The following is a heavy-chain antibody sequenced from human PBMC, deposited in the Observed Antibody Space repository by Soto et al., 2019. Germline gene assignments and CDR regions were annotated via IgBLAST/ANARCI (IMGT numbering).Heavy chain of an antibody. D-gene: IGHD5-18*01. J-gene: IGHJ6*02. CDR1: GGSISSYY. CDR3: ARVGSRGQLWPKYYYYGMDV. CDR2: IYYSGST. V-gene: IGHV4-59*01. Sequence: SETLSLTCTVSGGSISSYYWSWIRQPPGKGLEWIGYIYYSGSTNYNPSLKSRVTISVDTSKNQFSLKLSSVTAADTAVYYCARVGSRGQLWPKYYYYGMDVWGQGTTVTVSS.